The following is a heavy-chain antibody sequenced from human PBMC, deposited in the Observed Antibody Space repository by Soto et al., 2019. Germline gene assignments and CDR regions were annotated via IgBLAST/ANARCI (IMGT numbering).Heavy chain of an antibody. Sequence: SLTCTVSCGSISSYYWSWIRQPPGKGLEWIGYIYYSGSTNYNPSLKSRVTISVDTSKNQFSLKLSSVTAADTAVYYCARAVGPKLGAAFVYLGQGTLVTVSS. CDR1: CGSISSYY. D-gene: IGHD1-26*01. CDR3: ARAVGPKLGAAFVY. CDR2: IYYSGST. J-gene: IGHJ4*02. V-gene: IGHV4-59*01.